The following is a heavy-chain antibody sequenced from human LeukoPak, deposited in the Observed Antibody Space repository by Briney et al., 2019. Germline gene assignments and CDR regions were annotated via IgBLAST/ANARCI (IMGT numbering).Heavy chain of an antibody. J-gene: IGHJ4*02. V-gene: IGHV4-39*01. CDR2: IYYSGST. CDR1: GGSISSSSYY. CDR3: ASSFVVVPAAMYY. Sequence: SETLSLTCTVSGGSISSSSYYWGWIRQPPGKGLEWIGSIYYSGSTYYNPSLKSRVTISVDTSKNQFSLKLSSATAADTAVYYCASSFVVVPAAMYYWGQGTLVTVSS. D-gene: IGHD2-2*01.